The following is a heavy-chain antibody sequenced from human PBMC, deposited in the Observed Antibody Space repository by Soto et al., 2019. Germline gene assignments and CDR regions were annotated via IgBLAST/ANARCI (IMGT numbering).Heavy chain of an antibody. CDR1: GGSFSGYY. J-gene: IGHJ4*02. V-gene: IGHV4-34*01. CDR2: INHSGTT. CDR3: ARSREFDY. Sequence: SETLSLTCAVYGGSFSGYYWSWIRQPPGKGLEWIGEINHSGTTYYNPSLKSRVTISIDVSKNQFSLSLRSFTAADTAVYYCARSREFDYWSQGTLVTVSS.